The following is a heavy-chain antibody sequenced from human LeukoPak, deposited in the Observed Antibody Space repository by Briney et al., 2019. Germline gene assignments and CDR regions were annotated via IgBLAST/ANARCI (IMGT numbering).Heavy chain of an antibody. CDR2: IIPIFGTT. V-gene: IGHV1-69*06. J-gene: IGHJ5*02. Sequence: SAKVSCKPSGGTFSNYGLIWVRQAPGQGLEWMGKIIPIFGTTNYAQKFQGRVTLTADKYTSTAYMELSGLTSEDTAVYFCARPYGGTINWFDPWGQGTLVTVSS. CDR1: GGTFSNYG. D-gene: IGHD2-15*01. CDR3: ARPYGGTINWFDP.